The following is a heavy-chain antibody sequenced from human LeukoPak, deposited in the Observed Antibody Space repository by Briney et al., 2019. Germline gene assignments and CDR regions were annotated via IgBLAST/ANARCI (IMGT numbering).Heavy chain of an antibody. D-gene: IGHD1-26*01. J-gene: IGHJ4*02. Sequence: SETLSLTCTVSGGSISSSSYYWGWIRQPPGKGLEWIGSTYYSGSTYYNPSLKSRVTISVDTSKNQFSLKLSSVTAADTAVYYCARLRSYLKRASVFDYWGQGTLVTVSS. CDR2: TYYSGST. V-gene: IGHV4-39*07. CDR3: ARLRSYLKRASVFDY. CDR1: GGSISSSSYY.